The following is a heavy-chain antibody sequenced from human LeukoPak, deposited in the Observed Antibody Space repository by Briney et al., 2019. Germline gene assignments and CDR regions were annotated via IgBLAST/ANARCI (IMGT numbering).Heavy chain of an antibody. CDR3: AHTGYDILTGYYRGFDY. J-gene: IGHJ4*02. Sequence: ESGPTLVKPTQTLTLTCTFSGFSLSTSGVGVGWIRQPPGKALEWLALIYWDDDKRYSPSLKSRLTITKDTSKNQVVLTMTNMDPVGTATYYCAHTGYDILTGYYRGFDYWGQGTLVTVSS. D-gene: IGHD3-9*01. CDR2: IYWDDDK. V-gene: IGHV2-5*02. CDR1: GFSLSTSGVG.